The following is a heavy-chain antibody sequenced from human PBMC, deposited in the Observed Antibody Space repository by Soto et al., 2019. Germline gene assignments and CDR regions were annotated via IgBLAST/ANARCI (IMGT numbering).Heavy chain of an antibody. CDR2: MFYSGLT. J-gene: IGHJ6*02. D-gene: IGHD2-15*01. Sequence: SETLSLTCSVSGYSVSSSDYYWAWIRQPPGKGLEWIGSMFYSGLTYYNPSLKSRVTLSVDASKNQFSVRLNSVTAADTAVYYCAPLSVSLSGPYGIHVWGQGTTVTVSS. CDR1: GYSVSSSDYY. V-gene: IGHV4-39*01. CDR3: APLSVSLSGPYGIHV.